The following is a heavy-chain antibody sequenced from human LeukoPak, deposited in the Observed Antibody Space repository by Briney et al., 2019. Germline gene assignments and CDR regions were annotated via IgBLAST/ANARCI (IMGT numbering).Heavy chain of an antibody. J-gene: IGHJ2*01. CDR3: ARVSSSWYQDWYFDL. CDR2: IYTSGST. Sequence: SETLSLTCTVSGGSISNGSYYWSWIRQPAGKGLEWIGRIYTSGSTNYNPSLTSRVTISVDPSKNQFSLKLSSVTAADTAVYYCARVSSSWYQDWYFDLWGRGTLVTVSS. V-gene: IGHV4-61*02. CDR1: GGSISNGSYY. D-gene: IGHD6-13*01.